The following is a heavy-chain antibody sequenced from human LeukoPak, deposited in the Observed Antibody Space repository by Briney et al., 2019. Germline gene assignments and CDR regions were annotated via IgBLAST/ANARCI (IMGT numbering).Heavy chain of an antibody. CDR3: ATATDIVVVPAAILGYYYYMDV. Sequence: VASVKVSCKASGGTFSSYAISWVRQAPGQGLEWMGRIIPILGIANYAQKFQGRVTITADKSTSTAYMELSSLRSEDTAVYYCATATDIVVVPAAILGYYYYMDVWGKGTTVTVSS. CDR2: IIPILGIA. CDR1: GGTFSSYA. V-gene: IGHV1-69*04. J-gene: IGHJ6*03. D-gene: IGHD2-2*02.